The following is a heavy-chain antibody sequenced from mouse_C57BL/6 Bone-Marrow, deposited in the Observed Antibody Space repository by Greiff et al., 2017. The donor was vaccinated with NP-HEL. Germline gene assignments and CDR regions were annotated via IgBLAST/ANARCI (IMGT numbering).Heavy chain of an antibody. CDR1: GYTFTDYY. Sequence: VQLQQSGPELVKPGASVKISCKASGYTFTDYYMNWVKQSHGKSLEWIGDINPNNGGTSYNQKFKGKATLTVDKSSSTAYMELRSLTSEDSAVYYCARCGSSLYWYFDVWGTGTTVTVSS. V-gene: IGHV1-26*01. CDR2: INPNNGGT. CDR3: ARCGSSLYWYFDV. D-gene: IGHD1-1*01. J-gene: IGHJ1*03.